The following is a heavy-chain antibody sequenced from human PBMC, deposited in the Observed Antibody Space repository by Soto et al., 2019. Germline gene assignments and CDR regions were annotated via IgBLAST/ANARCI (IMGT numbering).Heavy chain of an antibody. V-gene: IGHV1-2*04. D-gene: IGHD3-22*01. Sequence: ASVKVSCKASGYTFTGYYMHWVRQAPGQGLEWMGWINPDSGGTNYAQNFQGWVTMTRDTSISTAYIELSRLRSDDTAVYYCARDFFLYTAIVPGLFYFCGLGSLVPGSS. CDR3: ARDFFLYTAIVPGLFYF. J-gene: IGHJ4*02. CDR1: GYTFTGYY. CDR2: INPDSGGT.